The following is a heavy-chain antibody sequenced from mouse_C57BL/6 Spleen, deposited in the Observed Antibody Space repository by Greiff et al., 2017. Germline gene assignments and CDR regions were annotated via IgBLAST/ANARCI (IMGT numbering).Heavy chain of an antibody. V-gene: IGHV1-69*01. D-gene: IGHD3-2*02. Sequence: QVQLQQPGAELVMPGASVKLSCKASGYTFTSYWMHWVKQRPGQGLEWIGEIDPSDSYTNYNQKFKGKSTLTVDKSSSTAYMQLSSLTSEDSAVYYCAREGTAQATDAMDYWGQGTSVTVCS. CDR3: AREGTAQATDAMDY. J-gene: IGHJ4*01. CDR1: GYTFTSYW. CDR2: IDPSDSYT.